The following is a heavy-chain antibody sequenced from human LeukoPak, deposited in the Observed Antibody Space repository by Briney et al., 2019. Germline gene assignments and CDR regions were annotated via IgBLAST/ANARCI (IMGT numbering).Heavy chain of an antibody. CDR1: GGSISSYY. Sequence: KPSETLSLTCTVSGGSISSYYWSWIRQSPTKGLEWIGYVYYSGSTNYNPSLKSRVTISVDTSKNQFSLKLSSVTAADTAVYYCARPKSGDHAFDIWGQGTMVTVSS. J-gene: IGHJ3*02. CDR2: VYYSGST. V-gene: IGHV4-59*08. CDR3: ARPKSGDHAFDI.